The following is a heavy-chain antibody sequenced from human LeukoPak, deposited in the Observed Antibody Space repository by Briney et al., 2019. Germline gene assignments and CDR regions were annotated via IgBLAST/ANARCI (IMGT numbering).Heavy chain of an antibody. V-gene: IGHV3-66*01. D-gene: IGHD7-27*01. Sequence: PGGSLRLSCVASGIVVGDNYMGWVRLAPGRGLEWVSTIDPDGYTAYAESVRGRATVSTDRSKSLLFLQMNRLRVEDSGVYYCTRDHAATGGHFDYWGQGTPVTVSS. CDR3: TRDHAATGGHFDY. CDR1: GIVVGDNY. CDR2: IDPDGYT. J-gene: IGHJ4*02.